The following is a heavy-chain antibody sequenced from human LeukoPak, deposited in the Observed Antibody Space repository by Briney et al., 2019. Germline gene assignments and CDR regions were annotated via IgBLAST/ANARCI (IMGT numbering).Heavy chain of an antibody. CDR3: ARDFISVSVVPAAELGY. CDR2: ISYDGSNK. Sequence: GRSLRLSCAASGFTFSSYAMHWVRQAPGKGLEWVAVISYDGSNKYYADSVKGRFTISRDNSKNTLYLQMNSLRAEDTAVYYCARDFISVSVVPAAELGYWGQGTLVNGS. V-gene: IGHV3-30*01. J-gene: IGHJ4*02. D-gene: IGHD2-2*01. CDR1: GFTFSSYA.